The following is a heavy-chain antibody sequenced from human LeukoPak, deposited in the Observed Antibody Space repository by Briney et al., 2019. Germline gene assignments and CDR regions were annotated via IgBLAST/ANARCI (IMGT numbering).Heavy chain of an antibody. Sequence: GASVKVSCKVSGYTLTELSMHWVRQAPGKGLEWMGGFDPEDGETIYAQKFQGRVTMTEDTSTDTAYMELSSLRSEDTAVYYCARGSASETTTYYYDSSGYDYWGQGTLVTVSS. CDR1: GYTLTELS. CDR3: ARGSASETTTYYYDSSGYDY. V-gene: IGHV1-24*01. J-gene: IGHJ4*02. CDR2: FDPEDGET. D-gene: IGHD3-22*01.